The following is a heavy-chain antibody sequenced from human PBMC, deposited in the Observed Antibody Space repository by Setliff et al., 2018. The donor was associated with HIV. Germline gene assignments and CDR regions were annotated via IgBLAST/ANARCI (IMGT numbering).Heavy chain of an antibody. CDR3: GGNGYYSIGY. CDR1: GGSISSNW. D-gene: IGHD1-1*01. CDR2: IYHSGST. J-gene: IGHJ4*02. V-gene: IGHV4-4*02. Sequence: KPSETLSLTCAVSGGSISSNWWSWVRQSPGKGLEWIGEIYHSGSTHYNPSLQSRVNISVDKSKSQFSLELNSVTAADTAVYYCGGNGYYSIGYWGQGTLVTVSS.